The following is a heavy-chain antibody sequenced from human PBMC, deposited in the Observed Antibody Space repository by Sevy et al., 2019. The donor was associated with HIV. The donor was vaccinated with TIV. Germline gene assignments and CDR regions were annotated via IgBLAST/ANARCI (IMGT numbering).Heavy chain of an antibody. V-gene: IGHV3-21*06. D-gene: IGHD1-26*01. CDR2: ISGSSNYI. Sequence: GGSLRLSCAASAFTFSSYNMNWVRQAPGNGLEWVSCISGSSNYIYYAESLKGRFIISRDNAKNTLYLQMNSLRADDTAVYYCARGPPDGSYDYFDYLGQGTLVTVSS. CDR3: ARGPPDGSYDYFDY. CDR1: AFTFSSYN. J-gene: IGHJ4*02.